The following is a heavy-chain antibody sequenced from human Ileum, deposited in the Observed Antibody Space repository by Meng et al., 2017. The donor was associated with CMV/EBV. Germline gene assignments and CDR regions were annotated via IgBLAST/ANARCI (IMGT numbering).Heavy chain of an antibody. D-gene: IGHD2-2*01. J-gene: IGHJ4*02. CDR3: ARAYHLENN. CDR1: GFTFSSYW. CDR2: IDGDGTTT. Sequence: GESLKISCEASGFTFSSYWIHWVRQAPGKRPVWVSRIDGDGTTTNYADFVQRRFTISRDNAKTSLYLQMNSLRAEDTAVYYCARAYHLENNWGQGTLVTVSS. V-gene: IGHV3-74*01.